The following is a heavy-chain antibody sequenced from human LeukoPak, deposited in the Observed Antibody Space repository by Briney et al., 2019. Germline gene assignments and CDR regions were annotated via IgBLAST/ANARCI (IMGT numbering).Heavy chain of an antibody. J-gene: IGHJ4*02. CDR2: IYYSGST. CDR3: ARLNGRGSYSYFDY. CDR1: GFTFSSYA. Sequence: GSLRLSCAASGFTFSSYAMSWVRQAPGKGLEWIGYIYYSGSTNYNPSLKSRVTISVDTSKDQFSLKLSSVTAADTAVYYCARLNGRGSYSYFDYWGQGTLVTVSS. D-gene: IGHD1-26*01. V-gene: IGHV4-59*08.